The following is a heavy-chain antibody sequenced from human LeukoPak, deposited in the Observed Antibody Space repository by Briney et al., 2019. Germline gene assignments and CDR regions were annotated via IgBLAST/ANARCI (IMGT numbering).Heavy chain of an antibody. V-gene: IGHV3-21*01. Sequence: GGSLRLSCAASGFTFSSYSMNWVRQAPGKGLEWVSSISSSSSYIYYAGSVKGRFTISRDNAKNSLYLQMNSLRAEDTAVYYCARDRGGMVRGVITYYYYYGMDVWGKGTTVTVSS. CDR2: ISSSSSYI. J-gene: IGHJ6*04. CDR3: ARDRGGMVRGVITYYYYYGMDV. D-gene: IGHD3-10*01. CDR1: GFTFSSYS.